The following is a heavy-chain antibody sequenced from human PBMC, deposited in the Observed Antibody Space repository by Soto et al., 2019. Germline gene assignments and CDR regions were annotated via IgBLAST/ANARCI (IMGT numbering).Heavy chain of an antibody. CDR2: IMPVFSTP. V-gene: IGHV1-69*12. CDR3: ARDKDRQQLGGNYYYIMDV. CDR1: GGTFRTSA. D-gene: IGHD3-3*02. J-gene: IGHJ6*01. Sequence: QVQLVQSGAEVKKAGSSVKVSCKTSGGTFRTSAISWVRQAPGQGLEWMGGIMPVFSTPDYAQKFQGRVTIHADESTGTAYMELSSLRSEDTAVYYCARDKDRQQLGGNYYYIMDVWGQGTTVTVSS.